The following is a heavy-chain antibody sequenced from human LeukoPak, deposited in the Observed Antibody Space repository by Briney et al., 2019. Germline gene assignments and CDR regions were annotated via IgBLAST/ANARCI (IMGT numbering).Heavy chain of an antibody. J-gene: IGHJ4*02. V-gene: IGHV4-61*01. CDR1: GASVSSASYH. Sequence: NPSETLSLSCSVSGASVSSASYHWHWVRQPPGKGLEWIGNVNHDGSNNYDPSLKSRVTISQDTSKNQFSLELMSVTAADTAIYYCVTLAAGGAGRGYWGLGILVAVSS. CDR3: VTLAAGGAGRGY. CDR2: VNHDGSN. D-gene: IGHD4-23*01.